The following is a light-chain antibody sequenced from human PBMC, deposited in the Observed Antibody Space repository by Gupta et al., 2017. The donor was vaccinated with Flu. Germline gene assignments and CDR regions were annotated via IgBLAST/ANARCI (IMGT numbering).Light chain of an antibody. CDR2: EVT. CDR1: TTDVGGYNY. Sequence: QSALTQPPSASGSPGQSVTISCTGTTTDVGGYNYVSWYQQHPGKAPKLMIYEVTKRPSGVPDRFSGSKSGNTASLTVSGLQAEDEAEYYCSSYAGKNDLVFGTGTKVTVL. J-gene: IGLJ1*01. CDR3: SSYAGKNDLV. V-gene: IGLV2-8*01.